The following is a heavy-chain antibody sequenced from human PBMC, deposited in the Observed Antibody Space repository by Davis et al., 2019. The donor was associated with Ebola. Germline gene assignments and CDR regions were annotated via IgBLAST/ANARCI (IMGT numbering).Heavy chain of an antibody. CDR3: ARGRSHDYSNLGYMDV. D-gene: IGHD4-11*01. J-gene: IGHJ6*03. CDR2: ISGSGGST. Sequence: GESLKISCSASGFTFNTCAMNWVRQAPGKGLEWVSAISGSGGSTYYADSVKGRFTISRDNSKNTLYLQMNSLRDEDTAVYYCARGRSHDYSNLGYMDVWGKGTTVTVSS. V-gene: IGHV3-23*01. CDR1: GFTFNTCA.